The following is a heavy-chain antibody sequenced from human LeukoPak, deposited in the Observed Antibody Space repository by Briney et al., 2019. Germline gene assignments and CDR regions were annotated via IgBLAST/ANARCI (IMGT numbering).Heavy chain of an antibody. V-gene: IGHV4-30-4*08. CDR1: GGSISSADYY. J-gene: IGHJ6*02. Sequence: SETLSLTCTVSGGSISSADYYWSWIRQPPGKGLEWIGYIYYSGSTYYNPSLKSRVTISVDTSKNQFSLKLSSVTAADTAVYYCARHQYCSGGSCYANYYYYGMDVWGQGTTVTVSS. CDR3: ARHQYCSGGSCYANYYYYGMDV. D-gene: IGHD2-15*01. CDR2: IYYSGST.